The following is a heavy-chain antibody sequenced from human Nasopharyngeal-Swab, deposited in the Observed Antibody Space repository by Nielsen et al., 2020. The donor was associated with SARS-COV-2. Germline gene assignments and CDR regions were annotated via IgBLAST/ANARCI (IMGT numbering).Heavy chain of an antibody. CDR1: GYTFTSYC. Sequence: ASVKVSCKASGYTFTSYCLHWVRQAPGQGLVWMGIINPTDGSTSYAQKFEGRVTMTRVTSTSTVYMELNSLRSEDTAVYYCARVLPFRITGTSGMDVWGQGTTVTVSS. CDR3: ARVLPFRITGTSGMDV. V-gene: IGHV1-46*01. J-gene: IGHJ6*02. D-gene: IGHD1-7*01. CDR2: INPTDGST.